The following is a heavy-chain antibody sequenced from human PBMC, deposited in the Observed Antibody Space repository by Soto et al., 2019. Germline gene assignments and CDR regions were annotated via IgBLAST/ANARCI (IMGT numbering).Heavy chain of an antibody. CDR2: IDSGSRTM. J-gene: IGHJ4*02. D-gene: IGHD6-19*01. Sequence: EVQLVESGGDLVQPGGSLRLSCVVSGFTFMSYSMNCVRQAPGKGLEWISCIDSGSRTMDYAESVKGRFTISRDNAKNTLYLQMNSLRDEDTAVYYCAKDLSVAVAGALWGQGTLVTVSS. V-gene: IGHV3-48*02. CDR3: AKDLSVAVAGAL. CDR1: GFTFMSYS.